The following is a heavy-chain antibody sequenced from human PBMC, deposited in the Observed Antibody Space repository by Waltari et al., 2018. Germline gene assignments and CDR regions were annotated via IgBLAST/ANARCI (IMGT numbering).Heavy chain of an antibody. J-gene: IGHJ4*02. V-gene: IGHV1-69*05. Sequence: QVQLVQSGAEVKKPGSSVKVSCKSSGGTFSSYAISWVRQAPGQGLEWMGGVIPILGTANYAQKCKGRVTIATDEATSTAYMELSSLGSEDTAVYYCAARMYYYDSSGYLNWGQGTLVTVSS. CDR1: GGTFSSYA. CDR2: VIPILGTA. D-gene: IGHD3-22*01. CDR3: AARMYYYDSSGYLN.